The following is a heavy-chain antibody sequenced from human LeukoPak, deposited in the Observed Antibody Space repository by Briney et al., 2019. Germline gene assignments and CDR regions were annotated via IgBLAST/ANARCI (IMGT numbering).Heavy chain of an antibody. CDR2: ISGSGDNT. D-gene: IGHD6-6*01. J-gene: IGHJ5*02. Sequence: PGGSLRLSCAASGFTFSSYAMSWVRQVPGKGLEWVSVISGSGDNTYYANSVKGRFTISRDNSKNMLYLQMNSLRAEDTAVYYCARHKSSSSLGDWFDPWGQGTLVTVSS. CDR1: GFTFSSYA. V-gene: IGHV3-23*01. CDR3: ARHKSSSSLGDWFDP.